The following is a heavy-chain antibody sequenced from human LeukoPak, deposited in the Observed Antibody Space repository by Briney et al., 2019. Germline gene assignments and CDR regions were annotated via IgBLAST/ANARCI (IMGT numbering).Heavy chain of an antibody. CDR3: AKTITFNGYYGMDV. CDR1: GFTLSRYW. V-gene: IGHV3-30*18. Sequence: GGSLRLSCAALGFTLSRYWMHGVRQTPGKGLEWVAVMTYDGSNKYYADSVKGRFTFSRDKSEDTLFLQMNSLRPEDTAVYYCAKTITFNGYYGMDVWGQGTTVTVSS. CDR2: MTYDGSNK. D-gene: IGHD3-9*01. J-gene: IGHJ6*02.